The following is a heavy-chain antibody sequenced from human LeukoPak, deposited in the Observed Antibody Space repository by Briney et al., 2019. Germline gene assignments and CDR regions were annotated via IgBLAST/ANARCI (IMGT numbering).Heavy chain of an antibody. CDR3: ARGFSGVLRYFDY. J-gene: IGHJ4*02. CDR2: IYSGGST. CDR1: GFTFSSNY. Sequence: PGGSLRLSCAASGFTFSSNYMSWVRQAPGKGLEWVSVIYSGGSTYYSDSVKGRFTISRDNSKNTLYLQMNSLRAEDTAVYYCARGFSGVLRYFDYWGQGTLVTVSS. V-gene: IGHV3-53*01. D-gene: IGHD3-9*01.